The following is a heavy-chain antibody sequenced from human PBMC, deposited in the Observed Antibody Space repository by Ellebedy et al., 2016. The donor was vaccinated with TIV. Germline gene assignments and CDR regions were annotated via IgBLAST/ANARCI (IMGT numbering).Heavy chain of an antibody. D-gene: IGHD3-10*01. V-gene: IGHV3-33*01. CDR3: ARELAGVGLWTDV. Sequence: GESLKISXAASGFTFSTYGMHWVRQAPGKGLEWVAVIYYDGSNKYYADSVKGRFTISRDNVKNTLFLQMNGLRAEDTAVYYCARELAGVGLWTDVWGKGTTVSVPS. CDR1: GFTFSTYG. CDR2: IYYDGSNK. J-gene: IGHJ6*04.